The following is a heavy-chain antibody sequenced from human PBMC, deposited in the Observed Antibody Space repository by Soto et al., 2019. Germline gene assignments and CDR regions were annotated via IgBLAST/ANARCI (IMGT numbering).Heavy chain of an antibody. CDR1: GYTFTGYY. V-gene: IGHV1-2*04. D-gene: IGHD2-8*01. CDR3: ASEKGRRYCTNGVCYGPSYYYYGMDV. CDR2: INPNSGGT. J-gene: IGHJ6*02. Sequence: AAVKVSCKASGYTFTGYYMHWVRQAPGQGLEWMGWINPNSGGTNYAQKFQGWVTMTRDTSISTAYMELSRLRSDDTAVYYCASEKGRRYCTNGVCYGPSYYYYGMDVWGQGTTVTVYS.